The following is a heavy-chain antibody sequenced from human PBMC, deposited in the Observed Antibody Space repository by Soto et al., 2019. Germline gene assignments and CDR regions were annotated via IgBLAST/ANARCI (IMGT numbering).Heavy chain of an antibody. J-gene: IGHJ4*02. Sequence: SLTCAVSGGSISSGDYYWSWIRQPPGKGLEWIGYIYYSGSTYYNPSLKSRVTISVDTSKNQFSLKLSSVTAADTAVYYCARGRDGYTLDVDYWGQGKLVTGSS. V-gene: IGHV4-30-4*01. CDR1: GGSISSGDYY. CDR3: ARGRDGYTLDVDY. D-gene: IGHD5-12*01. CDR2: IYYSGST.